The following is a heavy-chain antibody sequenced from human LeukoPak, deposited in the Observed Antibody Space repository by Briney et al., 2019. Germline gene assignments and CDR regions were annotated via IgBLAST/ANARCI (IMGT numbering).Heavy chain of an antibody. CDR3: AKSDYFDP. J-gene: IGHJ5*02. D-gene: IGHD4/OR15-4a*01. Sequence: GGSLRLSCTASGFTLSAYWMSWVRHAPGKGLVWVARIKYDGTTTTYADSVKGRFTISRDNPKNTLYLQMNSLRAGDTAVYYCAKSDYFDPWGQGTVVTVSS. CDR1: GFTLSAYW. V-gene: IGHV3-74*03. CDR2: IKYDGTTT.